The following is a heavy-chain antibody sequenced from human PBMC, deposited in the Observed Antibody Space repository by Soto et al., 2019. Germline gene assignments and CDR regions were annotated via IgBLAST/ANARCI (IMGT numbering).Heavy chain of an antibody. V-gene: IGHV4-59*08. Sequence: KSSETLSLTCTVSGGSINNYYWSWIRQPPGKGLEWTGYIYYSGSTNYNPSLKSRVTISVDTSKNQFSLKLSSVTAADTAVYYFASLTSRQISNNYIWYIHVWGKGSTVTVSS. CDR2: IYYSGST. CDR3: ASLTSRQISNNYIWYIHV. CDR1: GGSINNYY. D-gene: IGHD4-4*01. J-gene: IGHJ6*03.